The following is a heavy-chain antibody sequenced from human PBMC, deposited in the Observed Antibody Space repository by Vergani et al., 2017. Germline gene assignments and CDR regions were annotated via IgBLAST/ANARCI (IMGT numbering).Heavy chain of an antibody. V-gene: IGHV1-46*01. Sequence: QVQLVQSGAEVKKPGASVKVSCKASGYTFTSYYMHWVRQAPGQGLEWMGIINPSGGSTNYAQKLQGRVTMTTDTSTSTAYMELRSLRSDDTAVYYCARDRFGIDPWGQGTLVTVSS. D-gene: IGHD3-16*01. J-gene: IGHJ5*02. CDR2: INPSGGST. CDR3: ARDRFGIDP. CDR1: GYTFTSYY.